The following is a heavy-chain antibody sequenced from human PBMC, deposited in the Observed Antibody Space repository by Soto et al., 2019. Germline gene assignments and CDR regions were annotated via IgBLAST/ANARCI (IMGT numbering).Heavy chain of an antibody. CDR2: IIPIFGTA. D-gene: IGHD3-9*01. Sequence: GAAVKVSCKASGGTFSSYAISWVRQAPGQGLEWMGGIIPIFGTANYAQKFQGRVTITADKSTSTAYMELSSLRSEDTAVYYCARLNYDILTGYYNDYWGQGTLVTVSS. CDR3: ARLNYDILTGYYNDY. CDR1: GGTFSSYA. J-gene: IGHJ4*02. V-gene: IGHV1-69*06.